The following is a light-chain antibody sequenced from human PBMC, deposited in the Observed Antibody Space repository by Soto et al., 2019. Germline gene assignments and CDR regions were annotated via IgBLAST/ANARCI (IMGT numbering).Light chain of an antibody. J-gene: IGLJ1*01. V-gene: IGLV2-14*01. CDR1: SSDGGGYNY. CDR3: SSYTSEGPLV. Sequence: QSALPQPASGCGSPGQSITISCTGASSDGGGYNYVSWYLQRPDKAPKVWIYEVTNRRSGVSNRFSGSKSGNTAFLTISGLQAEDEADYYCSSYTSEGPLVFGTGTKLPV. CDR2: EVT.